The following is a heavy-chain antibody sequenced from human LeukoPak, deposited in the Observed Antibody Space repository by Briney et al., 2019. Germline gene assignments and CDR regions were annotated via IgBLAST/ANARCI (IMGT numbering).Heavy chain of an antibody. CDR1: GFTFSSCA. CDR2: ITGDGTRT. Sequence: GSLRLSCAASGFTFSSCAMTWVRQAPRKRLEWVASITGDGTRTYYTDSVKGRFTISRDNSKNTLYLQMNSLRADETAIYYCASRPRADMGPLDYWGQGTLVTVST. D-gene: IGHD1-14*01. J-gene: IGHJ4*02. V-gene: IGHV3-23*01. CDR3: ASRPRADMGPLDY.